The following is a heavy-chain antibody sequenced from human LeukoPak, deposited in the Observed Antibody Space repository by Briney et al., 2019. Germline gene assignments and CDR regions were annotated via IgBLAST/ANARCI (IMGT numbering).Heavy chain of an antibody. CDR1: GGSISSSSYY. Sequence: SETLSLTCTVSGGSISSSSYYWGWIRQPPGKGLEWIGSIYYNGSTYYNPSLKSRVTISVDTSKNQFSLKLSSVTAADTAVYYCARLTDYYDSRRIDYWGQGTLVTVSS. D-gene: IGHD3-22*01. V-gene: IGHV4-39*01. J-gene: IGHJ4*02. CDR2: IYYNGST. CDR3: ARLTDYYDSRRIDY.